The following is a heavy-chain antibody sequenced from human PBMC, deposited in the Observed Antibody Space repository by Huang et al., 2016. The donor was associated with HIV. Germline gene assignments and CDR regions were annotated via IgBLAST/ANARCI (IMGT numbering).Heavy chain of an antibody. CDR3: ARLIGSPSFYYGLDV. Sequence: EVQLVQSGAEVKKPGESLKISCKGSGYRFRSNWIGWVRQMPGKGLEWIGIIYPVDSDTRYSPSFQGQVTISADKSINTAYLQWSSLKASDTAMYYCARLIGSPSFYYGLDVWGQGTTVTVSS. CDR1: GYRFRSNW. CDR2: IYPVDSDT. J-gene: IGHJ6*02. V-gene: IGHV5-51*01. D-gene: IGHD3-10*01.